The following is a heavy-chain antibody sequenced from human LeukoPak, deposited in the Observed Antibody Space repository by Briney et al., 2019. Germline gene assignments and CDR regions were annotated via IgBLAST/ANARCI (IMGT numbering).Heavy chain of an antibody. J-gene: IGHJ3*01. Sequence: ASVKVSCKASGYTFTNYAINWVRQAPGQGLEWMGWINTNTGTPTYAQGFTGRIVFSLDTSVSTAYLQISSLKAEDTAVYYCATGVATISDAFDVWGQGTVVTVSS. CDR3: ATGVATISDAFDV. CDR1: GYTFTNYA. D-gene: IGHD5-12*01. CDR2: INTNTGTP. V-gene: IGHV7-4-1*02.